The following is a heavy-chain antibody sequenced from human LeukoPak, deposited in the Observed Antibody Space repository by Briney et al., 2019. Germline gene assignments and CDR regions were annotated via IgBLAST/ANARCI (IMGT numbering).Heavy chain of an antibody. CDR1: GGSISSYY. CDR3: ARVDHDFWSGYFYYMDV. J-gene: IGHJ6*03. D-gene: IGHD3-3*01. Sequence: KASETLSLTCTVSGGSISSYYWSWIRQPPGKGLEWIGYIYYSGSTNYNPSLKSRATISVDTSKNQFSLKLSSVTAADTAVYYCARVDHDFWSGYFYYMDVWGKGTTVTVSS. V-gene: IGHV4-59*01. CDR2: IYYSGST.